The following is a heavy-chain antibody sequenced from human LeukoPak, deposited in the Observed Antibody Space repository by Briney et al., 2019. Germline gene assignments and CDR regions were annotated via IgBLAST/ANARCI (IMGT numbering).Heavy chain of an antibody. Sequence: ASVKVSCKASGYTFTGHYMHWVRQAPGQGLEWMGWMKPNSGGTKYAEKFQDRVTMTSDTSISTAYMELSGLRSDDTAVYYCARESFQTGYSPLGDWGQGTLVTVSS. D-gene: IGHD1-26*01. CDR3: ARESFQTGYSPLGD. CDR2: MKPNSGGT. CDR1: GYTFTGHY. V-gene: IGHV1-2*02. J-gene: IGHJ4*02.